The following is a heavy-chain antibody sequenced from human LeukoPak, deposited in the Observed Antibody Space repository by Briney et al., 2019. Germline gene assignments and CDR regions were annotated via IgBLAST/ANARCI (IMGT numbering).Heavy chain of an antibody. D-gene: IGHD3-3*01. CDR3: ARGRSGYSPKGLFDY. CDR2: ISSSSSYI. V-gene: IGHV3-21*01. J-gene: IGHJ4*02. Sequence: GGSLRLSCAASGFTFSSYSMNWVRQAPGKGLEWASSISSSSSYIYYADSVKGRFTISRDNAKNSLYLQMNSLRAEDTAVYYCARGRSGYSPKGLFDYWGQGTLVTVSS. CDR1: GFTFSSYS.